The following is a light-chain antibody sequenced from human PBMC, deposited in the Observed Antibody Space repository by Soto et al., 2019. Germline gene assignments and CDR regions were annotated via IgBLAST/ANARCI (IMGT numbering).Light chain of an antibody. CDR2: GNS. CDR3: QSYDSSLISYG. Sequence: QSVLTQPPSVSGAPGQRVTISCTGSSSNIGAGYDVHWYQQLPGTAPKLLIYGNSNRPSGVPDRFSGSKSGTSASLAITGLQAEDEADYSCQSYDSSLISYGFGTGTKLTVL. J-gene: IGLJ1*01. CDR1: SSNIGAGYD. V-gene: IGLV1-40*01.